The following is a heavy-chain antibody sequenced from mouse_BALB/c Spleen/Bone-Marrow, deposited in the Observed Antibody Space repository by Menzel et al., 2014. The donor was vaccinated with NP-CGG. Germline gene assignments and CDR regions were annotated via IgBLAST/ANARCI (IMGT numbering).Heavy chain of an antibody. CDR3: AMITTGAWFAY. J-gene: IGHJ3*01. CDR1: GFNIKDTY. D-gene: IGHD2-4*01. Sequence: VHVKQSGAELVKPGASVKLSCTASGFNIKDTYMHWVKQRPEQGLEWIGRIDPANGNTKYDPKFQGKATITADISSNTAYLQLSSLTSEDTAVYYCAMITTGAWFAYWGQGTLVTVSA. CDR2: IDPANGNT. V-gene: IGHV14-3*02.